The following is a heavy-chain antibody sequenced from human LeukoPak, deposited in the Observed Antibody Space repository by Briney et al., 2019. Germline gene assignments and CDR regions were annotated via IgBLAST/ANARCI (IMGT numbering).Heavy chain of an antibody. CDR1: GFTFSSYY. D-gene: IGHD3-3*01. CDR2: VHDDGDTK. CDR3: ATGSGHYYDR. Sequence: GTSLRLSCTTSGFTFSSYYMHWVRLAPGKGLEWVAVVHDDGDTKYYVDSVKGRFTISRGNSKNTLYLQMSTLRDEDTAIYYCATGSGHYYDRWGQGTLVTVSS. V-gene: IGHV3-33*01. J-gene: IGHJ4*02.